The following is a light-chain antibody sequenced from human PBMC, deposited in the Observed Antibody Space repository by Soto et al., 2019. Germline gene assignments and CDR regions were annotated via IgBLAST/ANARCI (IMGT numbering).Light chain of an antibody. CDR2: DAS. Sequence: DIPMTQSPSTLSASVGDRVTITCRANQSISSWLAWYQQKPGKAPKLLIYDASSLESGVPSRFSGSGSGTEFTLTISSLQPDDFATYYCQQYNSYSWTFGQGTKVEIK. CDR1: QSISSW. J-gene: IGKJ1*01. V-gene: IGKV1-5*01. CDR3: QQYNSYSWT.